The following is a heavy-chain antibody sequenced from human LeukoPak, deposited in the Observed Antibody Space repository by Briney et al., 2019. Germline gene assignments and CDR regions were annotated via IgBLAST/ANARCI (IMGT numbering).Heavy chain of an antibody. D-gene: IGHD2-15*01. V-gene: IGHV3-7*03. CDR2: INADGSDK. J-gene: IGHJ4*02. CDR3: PRFSGRN. CDR1: GFPFQSYW. Sequence: GGSLRLSCTASGFPFQSYWLNWVRQAPGQGLELVANINADGSDKYFMDSVKGRFSISRGNAKNSLYLQMGSLRCEDTAVYYFPRFSGRNWGQGTLVTVSS.